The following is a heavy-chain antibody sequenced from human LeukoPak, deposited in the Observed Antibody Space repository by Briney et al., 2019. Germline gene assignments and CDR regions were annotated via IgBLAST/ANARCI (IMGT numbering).Heavy chain of an antibody. CDR1: RFTFSNYG. CDR2: ISYDGSNK. J-gene: IGHJ3*02. V-gene: IGHV3-30*18. CDR3: AKGLRRDHRSAFDI. D-gene: IGHD1-14*01. Sequence: GGSLRLSCAASRFTFSNYGMQWVRQAPGKGLEWVAVISYDGSNKYYADSVKGRFTISRDNSKNTLYLQMNSPRAEDTAVYYCAKGLRRDHRSAFDIWGQGTMVTVSS.